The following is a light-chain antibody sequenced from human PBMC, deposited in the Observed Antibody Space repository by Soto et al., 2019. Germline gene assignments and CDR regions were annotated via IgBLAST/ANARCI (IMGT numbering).Light chain of an antibody. CDR1: SSDVGGYNY. CDR2: EVS. Sequence: QSALTQPPSASGSPGQSVTISCTGTSSDVGGYNYVSWYQQHPGKAPKLMIYEVSKRPSGVHDRFSGSKSGNTASLTVSGLQAEDEADYYCSSYAGSNNLYGFGTGTKLTVL. CDR3: SSYAGSNNLYG. J-gene: IGLJ1*01. V-gene: IGLV2-8*01.